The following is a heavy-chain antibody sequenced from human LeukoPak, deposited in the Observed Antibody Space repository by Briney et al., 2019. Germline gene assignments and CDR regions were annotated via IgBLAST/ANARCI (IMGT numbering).Heavy chain of an antibody. V-gene: IGHV3-7*01. CDR2: IKQDGSEQ. CDR3: AKDPSSKGYCSGGSCSYYYYYYYMDV. Sequence: PGGSLRLSCAASGFTFSRYWMTWVRQAPGKGLEWVANIKQDGSEQYYVDSVKGRFTISRDNSKNTLYLQMNSLRAEDTAVYYCAKDPSSKGYCSGGSCSYYYYYYYMDVWGKGTTVTVSS. D-gene: IGHD2-15*01. CDR1: GFTFSRYW. J-gene: IGHJ6*03.